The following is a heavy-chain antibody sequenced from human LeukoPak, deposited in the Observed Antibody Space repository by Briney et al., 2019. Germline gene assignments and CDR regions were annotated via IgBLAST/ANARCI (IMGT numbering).Heavy chain of an antibody. V-gene: IGHV4-59*01. CDR1: GGSISSYY. D-gene: IGHD6-13*01. Sequence: SETLSLTCTVSGGSISSYYWSCIRQPPGKGLEWIGYIYYSGSTNYNPSLISRVTISVDTSKNQFSLKLSSVTAADTAVYYSAREGLSTSTWHICDYWGQGSLVTVSS. J-gene: IGHJ4*02. CDR3: AREGLSTSTWHICDY. CDR2: IYYSGST.